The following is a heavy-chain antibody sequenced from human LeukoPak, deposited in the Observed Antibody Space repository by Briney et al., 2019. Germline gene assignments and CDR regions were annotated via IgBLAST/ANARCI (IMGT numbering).Heavy chain of an antibody. V-gene: IGHV1-24*01. CDR2: FDPEDGET. Sequence: ASVKVSCKVSGYTLTELSMHWVRQAPGKGLEWMGGFDPEDGETIYAQKFQGRVTMTEDTSTDTTYMELSSLRSEDTAVYYCATASVPSAIDAFDIWGQGTMVTVSS. CDR3: ATASVPSAIDAFDI. J-gene: IGHJ3*02. D-gene: IGHD2-2*02. CDR1: GYTLTELS.